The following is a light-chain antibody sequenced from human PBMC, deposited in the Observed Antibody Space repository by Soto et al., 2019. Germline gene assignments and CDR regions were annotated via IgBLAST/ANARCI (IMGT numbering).Light chain of an antibody. CDR2: DAS. Sequence: DIQMTQSPSTLSASVGDRVTITCRASQSISSWLAWYQQKPGKAPKLLIYDASSLQSGVPSRFSGSGSGTEFTLPIDSLQPDDFAAYYCQQYNSYSLWTFGQGTKVEIK. J-gene: IGKJ1*01. CDR1: QSISSW. CDR3: QQYNSYSLWT. V-gene: IGKV1-5*01.